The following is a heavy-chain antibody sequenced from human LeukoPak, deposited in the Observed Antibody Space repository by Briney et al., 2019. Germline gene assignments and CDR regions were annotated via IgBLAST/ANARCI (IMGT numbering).Heavy chain of an antibody. J-gene: IGHJ4*02. CDR3: ARVNGSGSYYDY. CDR1: GFTFSNYA. V-gene: IGHV3-64*01. CDR2: ISNNGGTT. D-gene: IGHD3-10*01. Sequence: SGGSLRLSCAASGFTFSNYAMHWVRQAPGKGLEYVSAISNNGGTTYYANSVRGRFTISRDNSKNTLYLQMGSLRAEDKAVYYCARVNGSGSYYDYWGQGTLVTVSS.